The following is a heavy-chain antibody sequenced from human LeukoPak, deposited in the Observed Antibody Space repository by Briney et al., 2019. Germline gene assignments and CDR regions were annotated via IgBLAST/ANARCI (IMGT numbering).Heavy chain of an antibody. D-gene: IGHD3-3*01. CDR3: ARGNPRSLLPYYFDY. Sequence: ASVKVSCKASGGTFSSYAISWVRQAPGQGLEWMGGIIPIFATANYAQKFQGRVTITADESTSTAFMELSSLRSEDTAVYYCARGNPRSLLPYYFDYWGQGTQVTVSS. CDR2: IIPIFATA. V-gene: IGHV1-69*13. J-gene: IGHJ4*02. CDR1: GGTFSSYA.